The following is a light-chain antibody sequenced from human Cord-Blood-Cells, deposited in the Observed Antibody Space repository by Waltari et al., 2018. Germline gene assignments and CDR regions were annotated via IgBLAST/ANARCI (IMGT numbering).Light chain of an antibody. CDR2: KAS. J-gene: IGKJ1*01. V-gene: IGKV1-5*03. Sequence: DIQMTQSPSTLSASVGDRVTITCRASQSLSSWLAWYQQKPGKAPKLLIYKASSLESGVPSRFSGRGSGTEFALTISSLQPDDFATYYCQQYKSYGTFGQGTKVEIK. CDR3: QQYKSYGT. CDR1: QSLSSW.